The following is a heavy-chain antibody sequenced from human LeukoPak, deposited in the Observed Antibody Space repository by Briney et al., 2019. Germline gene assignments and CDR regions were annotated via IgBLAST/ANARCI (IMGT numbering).Heavy chain of an antibody. J-gene: IGHJ4*02. V-gene: IGHV3-23*01. D-gene: IGHD4-17*01. Sequence: QPGGSLRLSCAASGFTFTSYAMSWVRQAPGKGLEWVSSISATGGGTYYADSVKGRFTISRDSSKNTLYLQMNSLRAEDTAVYFCAKSYTVTGYYFDYWGQGTLVTVS. CDR2: ISATGGGT. CDR3: AKSYTVTGYYFDY. CDR1: GFTFTSYA.